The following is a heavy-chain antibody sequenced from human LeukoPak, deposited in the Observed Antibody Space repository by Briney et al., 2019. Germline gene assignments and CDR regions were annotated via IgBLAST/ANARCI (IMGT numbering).Heavy chain of an antibody. D-gene: IGHD3-22*01. Sequence: GGSLRLSCAASGFTFSSYGMHWVRQAPGKGLEWVAFIRYDGNNKYYADSVKGRFTISRDNSKNTLYLQMNSLRAEDTAVYYCAKAAGDSSGYYVDYWGQGTLVTVSS. V-gene: IGHV3-30*02. J-gene: IGHJ4*02. CDR2: IRYDGNNK. CDR3: AKAAGDSSGYYVDY. CDR1: GFTFSSYG.